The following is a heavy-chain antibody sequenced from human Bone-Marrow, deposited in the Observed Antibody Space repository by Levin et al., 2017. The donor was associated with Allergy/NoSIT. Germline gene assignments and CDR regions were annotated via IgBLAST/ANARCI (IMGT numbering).Heavy chain of an antibody. CDR3: ATRIHGPARPDYHYYHMDV. CDR1: GFTFSSYA. Sequence: GGSLRLSCAASGFTFSSYAMSWVRQAPGKGLEWVSAISGSGGSTYYADSVKGRFTISRDNSKNTLYLQTNSLRAEDTALYYWATRIHGPARPDYHYYHMDVWGKGTTVTVSS. J-gene: IGHJ6*03. D-gene: IGHD6-6*01. V-gene: IGHV3-23*01. CDR2: ISGSGGST.